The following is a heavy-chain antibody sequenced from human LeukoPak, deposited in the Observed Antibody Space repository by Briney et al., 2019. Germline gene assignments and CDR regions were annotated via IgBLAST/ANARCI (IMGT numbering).Heavy chain of an antibody. J-gene: IGHJ4*02. Sequence: GRSLRLSCAASGFTFDDYAMHWVRHAPGKGLEWVSGISWNSGSIGYADSVKGRFTISRDNAKNSLYLQMYSLRAEDTALYYCAKDISFSLGYCSGGSCPVFDYWGQGTLVTVSS. CDR3: AKDISFSLGYCSGGSCPVFDY. CDR1: GFTFDDYA. D-gene: IGHD2-15*01. V-gene: IGHV3-9*01. CDR2: ISWNSGSI.